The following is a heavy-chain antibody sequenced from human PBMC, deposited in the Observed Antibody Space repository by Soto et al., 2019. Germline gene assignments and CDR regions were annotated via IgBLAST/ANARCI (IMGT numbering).Heavy chain of an antibody. CDR2: IVVGSGNT. Sequence: ASVKVSCKASGFTFTSSAVQWVRQARGQRLEWIGWIVVGSGNTNYAQKFQERVTITRDMSTSTAYMELSSLRSEDTAVYYCAAEGYCSGGSCYSSDYYYYGMDVWGQGTTVTVSS. V-gene: IGHV1-58*01. D-gene: IGHD2-15*01. CDR1: GFTFTSSA. J-gene: IGHJ6*02. CDR3: AAEGYCSGGSCYSSDYYYYGMDV.